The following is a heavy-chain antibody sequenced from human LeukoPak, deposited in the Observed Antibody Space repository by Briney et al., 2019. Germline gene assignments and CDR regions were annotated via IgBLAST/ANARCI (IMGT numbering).Heavy chain of an antibody. CDR2: IKSNAYGGTT. V-gene: IGHV3-49*04. J-gene: IGHJ4*02. D-gene: IGHD6-13*01. Sequence: PGGSLRLFCTTSGFTFRDYAMSWVRQAPGKGLEWVGFIKSNAYGGTTEYAASVKGRFTISRDDSKSIAYLQMNSLKTEDTAVYYCTRDIAAAGHWGQGTLVTVSS. CDR1: GFTFRDYA. CDR3: TRDIAAAGH.